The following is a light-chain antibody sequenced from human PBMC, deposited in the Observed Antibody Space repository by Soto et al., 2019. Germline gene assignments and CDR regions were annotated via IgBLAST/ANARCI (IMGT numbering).Light chain of an antibody. CDR3: AAWDDSLSGRV. V-gene: IGLV1-47*01. CDR2: RNN. CDR1: SYNIGSNY. J-gene: IGLJ1*01. Sequence: QSVLTQPPSASGTPGQRVTISCSGSSYNIGSNYVYWYQQLPGTAPKLLIYRNNQRPSGVPDRFSGSKSGTSASLAISGLRSEDEAEYYCAAWDDSLSGRVFGTGTKLTVL.